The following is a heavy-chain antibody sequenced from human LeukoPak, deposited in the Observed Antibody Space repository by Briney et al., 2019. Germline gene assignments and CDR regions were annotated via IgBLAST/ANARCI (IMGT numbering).Heavy chain of an antibody. CDR3: ATIHYGSGSYYNAHDAFDI. D-gene: IGHD3-10*01. CDR1: GYTFTGYY. CDR2: INPNSGGT. Sequence: ASVKVSCKASGYTFTGYYMHWVRQAPGQGLEWMGWINPNSGGTNYAQKFQGRVTMTRDTSISTAYMELSSLRSEDTAVYYCATIHYGSGSYYNAHDAFDIWGQGTMVTVSS. V-gene: IGHV1-2*02. J-gene: IGHJ3*02.